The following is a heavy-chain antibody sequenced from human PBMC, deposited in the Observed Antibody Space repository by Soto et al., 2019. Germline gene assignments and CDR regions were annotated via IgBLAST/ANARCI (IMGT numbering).Heavy chain of an antibody. CDR3: ARANDSTGKRDYDYMDV. Sequence: GGSQSPSCAASGFNFSEFYMRWLRPAQGKGLEWVSYISSSGSTIYYADSVKGRFTISRDNAKNSLYLQMNSLRAEDTAVYYCARANDSTGKRDYDYMDVWGEGTAVTVS. V-gene: IGHV3-11*01. CDR2: ISSSGSTI. J-gene: IGHJ6*03. D-gene: IGHD2-21*02. CDR1: GFNFSEFY.